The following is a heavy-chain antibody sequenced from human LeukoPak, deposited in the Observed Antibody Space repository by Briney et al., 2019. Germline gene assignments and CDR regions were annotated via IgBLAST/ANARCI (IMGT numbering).Heavy chain of an antibody. CDR1: GFTFSSYG. CDR3: AKDRPDYYDSSGLFDY. CDR2: IRYDGSNK. Sequence: GGSLRLSCAASGFTFSSYGMHWVRQAPGKGLEWVAFIRYDGSNKYYADSVKGRFTISRDNSKNTLYLQMNSLRAEDTAVYYCAKDRPDYYDSSGLFDYWGQGTLVTVSS. J-gene: IGHJ4*02. D-gene: IGHD3-22*01. V-gene: IGHV3-30*02.